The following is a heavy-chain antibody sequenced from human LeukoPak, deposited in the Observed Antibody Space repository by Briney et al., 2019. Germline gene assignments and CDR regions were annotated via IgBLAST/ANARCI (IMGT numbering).Heavy chain of an antibody. V-gene: IGHV4-34*01. CDR3: ARGDCSSTSCPPDY. CDR2: INHSGST. Sequence: SSETLSLTCAVYGGSFSGYYWSWIRQPPGKGLXXXXXINHSGSTNYNPSLKSRVTISVDTSKNQFSLKLSSVTAADTAVYYCARGDCSSTSCPPDYWGQGTLVTVSS. J-gene: IGHJ4*02. CDR1: GGSFSGYY. D-gene: IGHD2-2*01.